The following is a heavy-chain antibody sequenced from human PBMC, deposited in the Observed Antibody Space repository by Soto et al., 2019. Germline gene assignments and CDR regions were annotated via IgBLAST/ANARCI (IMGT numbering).Heavy chain of an antibody. CDR3: AKDLAITMIVGGDY. D-gene: IGHD3-22*01. Sequence: GGSLRLSCAASGFTFSSYAMSWVRQAPGKGLEWVSAISGSGGSTYYADSVKGRFTISRDNSKNTLYLQMNSLRAEDTAVYYFAKDLAITMIVGGDYWGQGTLVTVSS. J-gene: IGHJ4*02. CDR1: GFTFSSYA. CDR2: ISGSGGST. V-gene: IGHV3-23*01.